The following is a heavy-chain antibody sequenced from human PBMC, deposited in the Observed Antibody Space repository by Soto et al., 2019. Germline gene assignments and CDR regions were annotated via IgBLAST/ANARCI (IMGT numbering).Heavy chain of an antibody. D-gene: IGHD3-16*01. CDR2: IKQDESEQ. J-gene: IGHJ4*02. Sequence: EVQLVESGGGLVQPGGALRISCKGSGFSFSSYCMSWVRQAPGKGLEWVSSIKQDESEQYYVDSVKGRFIIYRDNVHDSVFLQMYSLSDEDTSVYLCVKVFCFDYVNWGQGRLVFVSS. CDR3: VKVFCFDYVN. V-gene: IGHV3-7*01. CDR1: GFSFSSYC.